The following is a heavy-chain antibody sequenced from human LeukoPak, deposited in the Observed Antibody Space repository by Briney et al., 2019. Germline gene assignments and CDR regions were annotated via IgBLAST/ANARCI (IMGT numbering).Heavy chain of an antibody. J-gene: IGHJ4*02. CDR1: GFTFDDYA. CDR3: AKDIERSRGYSYGYDY. D-gene: IGHD5-18*01. Sequence: PGGSLRLSCAASGFTFDDYAMHWVRQAPGKGLEWVSGISWNSGSIGYADSVKGRFTISRDNAKNSLYLQMNSLRAEDTALYYCAKDIERSRGYSYGYDYWGQGTLVTVSS. V-gene: IGHV3-9*01. CDR2: ISWNSGSI.